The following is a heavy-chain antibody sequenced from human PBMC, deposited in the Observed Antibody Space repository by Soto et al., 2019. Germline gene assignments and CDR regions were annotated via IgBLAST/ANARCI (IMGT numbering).Heavy chain of an antibody. Sequence: GGSLRLSCAASGFTVSSNYMSWVRQAPGKGLEWVSVSYSGGSTYYADSVRGRFTISRDNSKNTLYLQMKSLRAEDTAVYYGASDTHSTKHGMDVWGQGTTVTVSS. J-gene: IGHJ6*02. CDR2: SYSGGST. CDR1: GFTVSSNY. CDR3: ASDTHSTKHGMDV. V-gene: IGHV3-53*01.